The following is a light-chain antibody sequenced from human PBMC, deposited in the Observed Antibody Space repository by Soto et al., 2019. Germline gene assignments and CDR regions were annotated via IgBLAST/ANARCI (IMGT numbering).Light chain of an antibody. CDR3: QHYNSYSEA. V-gene: IGKV1-5*03. CDR2: KAS. J-gene: IGKJ1*01. Sequence: DIQMTQSPSTLSGSVGYRFTITCRASQTISSWLAWYQQKPGKAPKLLIYKASTLKSGVPSRFSGSGSGTEFTLTISSLQPDDFATYYCQHYNSYSEAFGQGIKVDIK. CDR1: QTISSW.